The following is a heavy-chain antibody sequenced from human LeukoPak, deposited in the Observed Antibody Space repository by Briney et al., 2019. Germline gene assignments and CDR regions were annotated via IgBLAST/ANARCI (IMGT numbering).Heavy chain of an antibody. D-gene: IGHD1-26*01. Sequence: GSLRLSCAASGFTFSSYGVHWVRQPPGKGLEWIGSIYYSGSTYYRPSLKSRVTMSVDTSKNQFSLRLSSVTAADTAVYYCARGLRWDLTISGTSTFDYWGQGSLVTVSS. CDR1: GFTFSSYG. J-gene: IGHJ4*02. CDR3: ARGLRWDLTISGTSTFDY. CDR2: IYYSGST. V-gene: IGHV4-39*01.